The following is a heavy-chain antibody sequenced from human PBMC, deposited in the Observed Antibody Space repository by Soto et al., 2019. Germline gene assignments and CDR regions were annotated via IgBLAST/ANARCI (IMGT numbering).Heavy chain of an antibody. V-gene: IGHV1-18*04. D-gene: IGHD4-17*01. CDR2: ISGYSGNA. J-gene: IGHJ4*02. CDR1: GVIFSDYG. CDR3: AKRTSGTTWGESDY. Sequence: QVQVMQSGAEVKKPGDSVKVSCKTSGVIFSDYGINWVRQAPGQGLEWMGWISGYSGNANLAQKFQGRVTMTIDKYTRTAYMELRSLKSDDTAIYYCAKRTSGTTWGESDYWGQGPLVTVSS.